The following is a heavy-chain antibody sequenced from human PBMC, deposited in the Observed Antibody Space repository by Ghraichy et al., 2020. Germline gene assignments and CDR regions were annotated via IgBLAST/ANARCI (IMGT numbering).Heavy chain of an antibody. Sequence: SVKVSCKASGGTFSSYAISWVRQAPGQGLEWMGGIIPIFGTANYAQKFQGRVTITADESTSTAYMELSSLRSEDTAVYYCARASVTTHVQDYYGMDVWGQGTTVTVSS. CDR1: GGTFSSYA. CDR3: ARASVTTHVQDYYGMDV. CDR2: IIPIFGTA. V-gene: IGHV1-69*13. D-gene: IGHD4-17*01. J-gene: IGHJ6*02.